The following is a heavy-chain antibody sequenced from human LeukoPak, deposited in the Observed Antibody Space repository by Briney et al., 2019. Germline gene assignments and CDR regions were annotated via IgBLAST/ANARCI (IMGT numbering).Heavy chain of an antibody. V-gene: IGHV6-1*01. D-gene: IGHD3-22*01. Sequence: SQTLSLTCAISGDSVSSNSAAWNWIRQSPSRGLEWLGWTYYKSKWYNDYAVSVKSRITINPDTSKNQFSLQLNSVTPEDTAVYYCARAGVDYYDSSGYPIYYFDPWGQGTLVTVSS. CDR2: TYYKSKWYN. J-gene: IGHJ5*02. CDR1: GDSVSSNSAA. CDR3: ARAGVDYYDSSGYPIYYFDP.